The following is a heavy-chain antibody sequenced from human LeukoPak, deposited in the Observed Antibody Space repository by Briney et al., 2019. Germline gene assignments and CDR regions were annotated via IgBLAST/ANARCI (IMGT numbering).Heavy chain of an antibody. J-gene: IGHJ4*02. Sequence: GGSLRLSCAASGFTFSSYGMTWVRQAPGEGLEWISSISGNGGATYYADSVKGRFTISRDNSKNTLFLQVNSLRAEDTAVYYCAKAGHFDWSRGFDYWGQGTLVTVSS. CDR2: ISGNGGAT. CDR1: GFTFSSYG. D-gene: IGHD3-9*01. CDR3: AKAGHFDWSRGFDY. V-gene: IGHV3-23*01.